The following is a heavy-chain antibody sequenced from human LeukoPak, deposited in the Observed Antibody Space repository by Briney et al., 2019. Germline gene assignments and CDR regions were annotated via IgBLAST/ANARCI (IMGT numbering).Heavy chain of an antibody. D-gene: IGHD4-17*01. CDR2: IDSSSTI. CDR1: GFPFSEYS. J-gene: IGHJ4*02. Sequence: GGPLRLSCAASGFPFSEYSMNWVRQAPGKGLEWVSYIDSSSTIYYADSVKGRFTISRDNAKNSLYLQLNSLRAEDTAVYYCARAPYDYGEYIDYWGQGTLVTVSS. CDR3: ARAPYDYGEYIDY. V-gene: IGHV3-69-1*01.